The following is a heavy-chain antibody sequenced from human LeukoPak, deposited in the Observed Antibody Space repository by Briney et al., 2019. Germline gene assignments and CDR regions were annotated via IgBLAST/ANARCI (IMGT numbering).Heavy chain of an antibody. V-gene: IGHV3-9*01. J-gene: IGHJ3*02. Sequence: GGSLRLSCAASGFTFDDYAMHWARQAPGKGLEWVSGISWNSGSIGYADSVKGRFTISRDNAKNSLYLQMNSLRAEDTALYYCAKVGYYDSSGYYAHAFDIWGQGTMVTVSS. D-gene: IGHD3-22*01. CDR2: ISWNSGSI. CDR1: GFTFDDYA. CDR3: AKVGYYDSSGYYAHAFDI.